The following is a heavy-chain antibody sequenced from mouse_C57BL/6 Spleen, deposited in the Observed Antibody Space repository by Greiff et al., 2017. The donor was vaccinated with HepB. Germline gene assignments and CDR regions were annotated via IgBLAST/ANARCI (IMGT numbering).Heavy chain of an antibody. D-gene: IGHD2-2*01. CDR1: GYAFSSYW. CDR2: IYPGDGDT. V-gene: IGHV1-80*01. Sequence: QVQLKESGAELVKPGASVKISCKASGYAFSSYWMNWVKQRPGKGLEWIGQIYPGDGDTNYNGKFKGKATLTADKSSSTAYMQLSSLTSEDSAVYFCARSTMVTTRGLAYWGQGTLVTVSA. J-gene: IGHJ3*01. CDR3: ARSTMVTTRGLAY.